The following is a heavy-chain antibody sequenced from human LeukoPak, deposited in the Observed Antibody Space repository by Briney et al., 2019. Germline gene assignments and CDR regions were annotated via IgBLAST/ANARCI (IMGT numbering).Heavy chain of an antibody. CDR2: IIPILGIA. J-gene: IGHJ5*02. V-gene: IGHV1-69*04. D-gene: IGHD2-21*02. CDR1: GGTFSSYA. Sequence: ASVKVSCKASGGTFSSYAISWVRQAPGQGLEWMGRIIPILGIANYAQKFQGRVTITADKSTSTAYMVLSSLRSEDTAVYYCARKVSIVVVTANWFDPWGQGTLVTVSS. CDR3: ARKVSIVVVTANWFDP.